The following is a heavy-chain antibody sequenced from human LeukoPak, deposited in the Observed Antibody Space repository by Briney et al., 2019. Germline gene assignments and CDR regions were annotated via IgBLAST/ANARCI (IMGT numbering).Heavy chain of an antibody. D-gene: IGHD1-14*01. CDR1: GYPFTKWE. V-gene: IGHV1-8*01. CDR3: ATGPRNDP. J-gene: IGHJ5*02. Sequence: ASVKVSCKTSGYPFTKWEINWVRQAAGQGLEWLGWVHPDNGNTYYAQRYRGRVTMSRDTSMTTAYMELSGLRSNDTAVYFCATGPRNDPWGQGTLVTVSS. CDR2: VHPDNGNT.